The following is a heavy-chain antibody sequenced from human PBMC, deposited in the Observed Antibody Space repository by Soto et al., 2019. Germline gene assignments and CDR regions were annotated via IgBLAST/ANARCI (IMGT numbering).Heavy chain of an antibody. V-gene: IGHV3-30-3*01. D-gene: IGHD3-3*01. CDR2: ISYDGSNK. CDR1: GFTFSSYA. J-gene: IGHJ4*02. Sequence: QVQLVESGGGVVQPGRSLRLSCAASGFTFSSYAMHWVSQAPGKGLEWVAVISYDGSNKYYADSVKGRFTISRDNSKNTLYLQMNSLRAEDTVVYYCARDPGGTDFAEWTYYFYYWGQGTLVTVSS. CDR3: ARDPGGTDFAEWTYYFYY.